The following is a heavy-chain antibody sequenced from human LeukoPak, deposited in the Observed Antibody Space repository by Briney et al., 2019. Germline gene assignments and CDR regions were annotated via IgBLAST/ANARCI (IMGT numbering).Heavy chain of an antibody. CDR2: INNDESHT. V-gene: IGHV3-74*01. CDR1: GLTFSSYW. CDR3: ARYQSSGWYVAWFDS. Sequence: GGSLRLSCAASGLTFSSYWMHSVRQAPGKWLVWVSRINNDESHTTYADSVKGGFTISRDNAKNTLYLKMNCLRVEDTAVYYCARYQSSGWYVAWFDSWGQGTLVTVSS. D-gene: IGHD6-19*01. J-gene: IGHJ5*01.